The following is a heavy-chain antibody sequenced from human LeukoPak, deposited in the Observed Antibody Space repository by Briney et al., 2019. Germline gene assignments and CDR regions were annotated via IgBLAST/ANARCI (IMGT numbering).Heavy chain of an antibody. Sequence: TGGSLRLSCAASGFTFSSYGMHWVRQAPGKGLEWVAVISYDGSNKYYADSVKGRFTISRDNSKNTLYLQMNSLRAEDTAVYYCAKARPVAGTYYFDYWGQGTLVTVSS. CDR2: ISYDGSNK. D-gene: IGHD6-19*01. V-gene: IGHV3-30*18. CDR3: AKARPVAGTYYFDY. CDR1: GFTFSSYG. J-gene: IGHJ4*02.